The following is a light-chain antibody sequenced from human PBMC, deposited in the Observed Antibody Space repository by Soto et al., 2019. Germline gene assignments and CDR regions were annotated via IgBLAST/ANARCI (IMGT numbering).Light chain of an antibody. Sequence: QTVVTQEPSLTVSPGGTVTLTCASSAGAVTSAYYTNWLQQKPGQARRALIYSTSEKHSWTPARFSGSLLGGKAALTLSAAQPEDEADYYCLLYYGVAQVLFGGGTQLTVL. CDR2: STS. J-gene: IGLJ2*01. CDR3: LLYYGVAQVL. V-gene: IGLV7-43*01. CDR1: AGAVTSAYY.